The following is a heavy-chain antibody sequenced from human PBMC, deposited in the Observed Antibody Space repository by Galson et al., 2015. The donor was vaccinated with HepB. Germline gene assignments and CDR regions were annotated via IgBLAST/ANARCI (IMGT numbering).Heavy chain of an antibody. V-gene: IGHV1-69*04. CDR2: IFPSGGTT. Sequence: SVKVSCKASGGSSSTYAVNWVRQAPRQGLEWMGRIFPSGGTTNYAQKFQGRITIIADTFTSTVYLELSSLKSEDTALYFCATTTRTGSSLEAFDIWGQGTMVTVSS. CDR1: GGSSSTYA. CDR3: ATTTRTGSSLEAFDI. D-gene: IGHD3-9*01. J-gene: IGHJ3*02.